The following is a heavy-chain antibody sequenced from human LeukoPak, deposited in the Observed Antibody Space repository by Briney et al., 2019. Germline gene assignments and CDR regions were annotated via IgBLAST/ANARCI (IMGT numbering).Heavy chain of an antibody. CDR1: GYTFTGYY. D-gene: IGHD1-26*01. CDR3: ARLRGSYYRAFDY. CDR2: INPNSGGT. V-gene: IGHV1-2*06. J-gene: IGHJ4*02. Sequence: ASVKVSCKASGYTFTGYYMHRVRQAPGQGLEWMGRINPNSGGTNYAQKFQGRVAMTRDTSISTAYMELSRLRSDDTAVYYCARLRGSYYRAFDYWGQGTLVTVSS.